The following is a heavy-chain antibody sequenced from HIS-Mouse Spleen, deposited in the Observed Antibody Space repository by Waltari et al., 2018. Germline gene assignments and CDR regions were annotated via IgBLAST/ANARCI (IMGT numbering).Heavy chain of an antibody. CDR3: ASGAPLYSKYDGNWVDP. CDR2: MNHNSGKT. V-gene: IGHV1-8*01. J-gene: IGHJ5*02. CDR1: GYTFTSYD. D-gene: IGHD4-4*01. Sequence: QVQLVQSGAEVKKPGASVTVSCKASGYTFTSYDINWVRQATGQGLELMGWMNHNSGKTGYETKLQGRVTMTRNTTTSTDYRELSSLRSEDPGVYYCASGAPLYSKYDGNWVDPWGQGTVVTVAS.